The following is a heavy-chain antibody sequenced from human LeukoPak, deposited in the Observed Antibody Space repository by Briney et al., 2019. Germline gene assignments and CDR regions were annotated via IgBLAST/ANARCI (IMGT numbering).Heavy chain of an antibody. CDR3: AVGMSYYYYMDV. J-gene: IGHJ6*03. CDR1: GGSISSSSYY. CDR2: IYYSGST. V-gene: IGHV4-39*01. D-gene: IGHD7-27*01. Sequence: PSETLSLTCTVSGGSISSSSYYWGWIRQPPGKGLEWIGSIYYSGSTYYNPSLKSRVTISVDTSKNQFSLKLSSVTAADTAVYYCAVGMSYYYYMDVWGKGTTVTVSS.